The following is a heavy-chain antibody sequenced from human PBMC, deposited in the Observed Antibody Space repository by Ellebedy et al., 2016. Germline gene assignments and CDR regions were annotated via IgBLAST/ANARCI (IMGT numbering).Heavy chain of an antibody. CDR2: ISASGKTI. CDR1: GFVFIDYY. V-gene: IGHV3-11*01. Sequence: GGSLRLXXEASGFVFIDYYMSWIRQVPGKGPEWISYISASGKTIFYADSVKGRFTISRDNSKNSVFLQMESLRADDTAIYYCARDMGGGGGWFDPWGQGSVVNVSS. CDR3: ARDMGGGGGWFDP. J-gene: IGHJ5*02. D-gene: IGHD2-21*01.